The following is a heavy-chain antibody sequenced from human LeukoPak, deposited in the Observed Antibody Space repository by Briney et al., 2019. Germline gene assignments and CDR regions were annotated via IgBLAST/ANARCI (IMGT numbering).Heavy chain of an antibody. CDR3: ATQKKYNWNSEYYFDY. CDR1: GYTFTSYD. Sequence: GASVKVSCKASGYTFTSYDINWVRQAPGQGLEWMGGIIPIFGTANYAQKLQGRVTITADKSTSTAYMELSSLRSEDTAVYYCATQKKYNWNSEYYFDYWGQGTLVTVSS. J-gene: IGHJ4*02. D-gene: IGHD1-7*01. V-gene: IGHV1-69*06. CDR2: IIPIFGTA.